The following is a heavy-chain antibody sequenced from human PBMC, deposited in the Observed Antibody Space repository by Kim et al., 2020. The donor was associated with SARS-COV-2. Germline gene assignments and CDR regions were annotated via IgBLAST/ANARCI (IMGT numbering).Heavy chain of an antibody. D-gene: IGHD6-19*01. V-gene: IGHV4-34*01. CDR3: ARGRDSRLKTGLYRSKGSGVGGVFDY. J-gene: IGHJ4*02. CDR2: INHSGST. CDR1: GGSFSGYY. Sequence: SETLSLTCAVYGGSFSGYYWSWIRQPPGKGLEWIGEINHSGSTNYNPSLKSRVTISVDTSKNQFSLKLSSVTAADTAVYYCARGRDSRLKTGLYRSKGSGVGGVFDYWGQGTLVTVSS.